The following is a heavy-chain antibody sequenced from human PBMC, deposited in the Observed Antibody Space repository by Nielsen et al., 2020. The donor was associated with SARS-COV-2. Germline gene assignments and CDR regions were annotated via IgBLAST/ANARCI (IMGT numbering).Heavy chain of an antibody. CDR1: GFSFSDYT. Sequence: GGSLRLSCVASGFSFSDYTMHWVRQAPGKGLEWVSGISWNSGSIGYADSVKGRFTISRDNAKNSLYLQMNSLHQGPIGLPPGTLLQEHLWG. CDR2: ISWNSGSI. CDR3: TLLQEHL. V-gene: IGHV3-9*01. J-gene: IGHJ6*01.